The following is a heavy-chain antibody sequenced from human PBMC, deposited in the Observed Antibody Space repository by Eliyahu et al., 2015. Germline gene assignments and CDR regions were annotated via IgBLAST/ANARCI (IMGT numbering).Heavy chain of an antibody. CDR3: GRGKGNSAYVVGY. CDR1: GDSISSLY. Sequence: QVQLQESGPGLVKPSETLSLTCTVSGDSISSLYWIWIRQPPGKRLEWIGYISNSGNTYYNPSLKSRVTLSVDTSKNQLSLKLSSVTAADTAVYHCGRGKGNSAYVVGYWGQGTLVTVSS. J-gene: IGHJ4*02. V-gene: IGHV4-59*11. D-gene: IGHD2-21*01. CDR2: ISNSGNT.